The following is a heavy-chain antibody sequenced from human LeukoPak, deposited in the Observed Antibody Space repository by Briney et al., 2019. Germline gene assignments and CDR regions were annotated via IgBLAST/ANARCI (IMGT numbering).Heavy chain of an antibody. D-gene: IGHD3-22*01. Sequence: SETLTLTCAVYGGSFSDYYWSCIRQSPGRGLEWIGEINQSGSTDYNPSLKSRVIISIDTSKTQFSLKPSSVTAAHTAVYYCARDYDSSGYYPFYWGQGTPVTVSS. J-gene: IGHJ4*02. CDR1: GGSFSDYY. V-gene: IGHV4-34*01. CDR3: ARDYDSSGYYPFY. CDR2: INQSGST.